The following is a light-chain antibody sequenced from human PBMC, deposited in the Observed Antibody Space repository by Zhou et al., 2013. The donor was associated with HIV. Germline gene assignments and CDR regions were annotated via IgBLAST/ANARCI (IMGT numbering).Light chain of an antibody. CDR3: LQHNSFPQT. J-gene: IGKJ1*01. V-gene: IGKV1-17*03. CDR1: QDISGS. Sequence: DIQMTQSPASLSASVGDRVTIMCRASQDISGSLAWYRQRPGTVPELLVYAASRLQSGSHQGSAAVDLGQNSLSQSAACNLKYFATYYCLQHNSFPQTFGQGTKV. CDR2: AAS.